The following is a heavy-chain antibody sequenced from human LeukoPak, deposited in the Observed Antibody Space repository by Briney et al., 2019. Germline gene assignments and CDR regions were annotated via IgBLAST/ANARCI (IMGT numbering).Heavy chain of an antibody. CDR3: AKASVSTAVLFDS. CDR1: GVSISSYF. Sequence: SETLSLTCTVSGVSISSYFWNWVRQPPGQRLQWLGYMSNTGITKYNPSLKSRVTISADTSKNQFSLILNSVTTADTAVYYCAKASVSTAVLFDSWGQGTLVAVSS. CDR2: MSNTGIT. J-gene: IGHJ4*02. D-gene: IGHD5/OR15-5a*01. V-gene: IGHV4-59*01.